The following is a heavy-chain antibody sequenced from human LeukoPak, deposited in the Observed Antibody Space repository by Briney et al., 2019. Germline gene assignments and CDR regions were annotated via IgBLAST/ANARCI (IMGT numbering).Heavy chain of an antibody. CDR2: IYYSGST. J-gene: IGHJ4*02. V-gene: IGHV4-59*01. Sequence: SETLSLTCTVSGGSNSSYYWSWIRQPPGKGLEGIGYIYYSGSTNYNPSLKRRVTISVATSKNQFSLKLSSVTAADTAVYYCARAGYSYGPAAHDYWGQGTLVTVSS. CDR3: ARAGYSYGPAAHDY. CDR1: GGSNSSYY. D-gene: IGHD5-18*01.